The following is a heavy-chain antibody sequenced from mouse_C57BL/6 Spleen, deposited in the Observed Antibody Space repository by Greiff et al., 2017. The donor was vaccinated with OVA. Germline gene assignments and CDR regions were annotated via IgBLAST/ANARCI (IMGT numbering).Heavy chain of an antibody. CDR1: GFSLTSYG. Sequence: VKLMESGPGLVQPSQSLSITCTVSGFSLTSYGVHWVRQSPGKGLEWLGVIWRGGSTDYNAAFMSRLSITKDNSKSQVFFKMNRLQADDTAIYYCAKDTTVVAGDAMDYWGQGTSVTVSS. J-gene: IGHJ4*01. D-gene: IGHD1-1*01. V-gene: IGHV2-5*01. CDR2: IWRGGST. CDR3: AKDTTVVAGDAMDY.